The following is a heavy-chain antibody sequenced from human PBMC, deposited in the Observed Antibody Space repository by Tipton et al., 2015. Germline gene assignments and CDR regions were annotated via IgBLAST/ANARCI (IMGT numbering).Heavy chain of an antibody. Sequence: TLSLTCTVSGDSISSGGYYWSWSRQHPGKGLEGLGYSYYSGSTYYNPSLKSRLTISVDMSKNQFSLKLSSVTAADTAVYYCARVPFDYFDYWGQGILVTVSS. J-gene: IGHJ4*02. CDR3: ARVPFDYFDY. CDR2: SYYSGST. CDR1: GDSISSGGYY. V-gene: IGHV4-31*03.